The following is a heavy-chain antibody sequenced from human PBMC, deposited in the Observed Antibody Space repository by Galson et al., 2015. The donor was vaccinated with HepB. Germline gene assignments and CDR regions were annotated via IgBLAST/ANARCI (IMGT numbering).Heavy chain of an antibody. V-gene: IGHV3-21*01. CDR3: ARVWEGPLTGSSSTLGHTNYYYYYGMDV. Sequence: SLRLSCAASGFTFSSYSMNWVRQAPGKGLEWVSSISSSSSYIYYADSVKGRFTISRDNAKNSLYLQMNSLRAEDTAVYYCARVWEGPLTGSSSTLGHTNYYYYYGMDVWGQGTTVTVSS. CDR2: ISSSSSYI. D-gene: IGHD3-9*01. J-gene: IGHJ6*02. CDR1: GFTFSSYS.